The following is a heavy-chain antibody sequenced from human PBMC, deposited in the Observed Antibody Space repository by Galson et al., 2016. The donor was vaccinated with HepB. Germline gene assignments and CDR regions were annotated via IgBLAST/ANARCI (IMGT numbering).Heavy chain of an antibody. CDR1: GFTFSHFG. J-gene: IGHJ5*02. D-gene: IGHD5-18*01. Sequence: SLRLSCAASGFTFSHFGMHWVRQAPGKGLEWVAVIWHDGSKKYYGDSVKGRFIISRDNSKNTLYLQMNSLRAVDTAVSYCLSKEGYLSERGDLWGQGTLFPFSS. V-gene: IGHV3-33*01. CDR3: LSKEGYLSERGDL. CDR2: IWHDGSKK.